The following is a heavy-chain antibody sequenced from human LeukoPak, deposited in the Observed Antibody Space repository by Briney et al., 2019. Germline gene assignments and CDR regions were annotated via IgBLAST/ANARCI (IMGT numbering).Heavy chain of an antibody. D-gene: IGHD2-2*01. V-gene: IGHV3-23*01. CDR1: GFTFSSYA. J-gene: IGHJ2*01. CDR3: ARAQNLIVAVPAANSYTSSDWYFDL. CDR2: ISGSGGST. Sequence: GGSLRLSCAASGFTFSSYAMSWVRQAPGKGLEWVSAISGSGGSTYYADSVKGRFTISRDNSKNTLYLQMNSLRAEDTAVYYCARAQNLIVAVPAANSYTSSDWYFDLWGRGTLVTVSS.